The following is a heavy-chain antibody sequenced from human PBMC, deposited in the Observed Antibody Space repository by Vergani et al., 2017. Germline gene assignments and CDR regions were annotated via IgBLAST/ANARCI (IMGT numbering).Heavy chain of an antibody. CDR3: ARHLAYCGGDCYPYYYGMDV. CDR1: GGSISSSSYY. J-gene: IGHJ6*02. V-gene: IGHV4-39*01. CDR2: IYYSGST. D-gene: IGHD2-21*02. Sequence: QLQLQESGPGLVKTSETLSLTCTVSGGSISSSSYYWGWIRQPPGKGLEWIGSIYYSGSTYYNPSLKSRVTISVDTSKNQFSLKLSSVTAADTAVYYCARHLAYCGGDCYPYYYGMDVWGQGTTVTVSS.